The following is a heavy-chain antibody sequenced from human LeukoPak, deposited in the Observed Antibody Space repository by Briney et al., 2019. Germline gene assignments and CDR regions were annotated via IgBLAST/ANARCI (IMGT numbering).Heavy chain of an antibody. CDR2: FDPEDGET. V-gene: IGHV1-24*01. J-gene: IGHJ4*02. CDR3: ATACSITSCYAFDY. D-gene: IGHD2-2*01. CDR1: GYTLTELS. Sequence: ASVKVSCKVSGYTLTELSMHWVRQAPGKGLEWMGGFDPEDGETIYAQKFQGRVTMTEDTSTDTAYMELSSLRSEDTAVYYCATACSITSCYAFDYWGQGTLATVSP.